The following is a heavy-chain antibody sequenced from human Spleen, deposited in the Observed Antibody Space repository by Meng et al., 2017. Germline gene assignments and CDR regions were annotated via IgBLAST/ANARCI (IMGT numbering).Heavy chain of an antibody. CDR1: GFTFSRYW. Sequence: GESLKISCATSGFTFSRYWMHWVRREPEKGLVWVSRIHRDGIDTNYADSVKGRFTISRDNSKNTVFLQINSLRVEDTAVYYCARSPIDKYDLSALPLDYWGQGTLVTVSS. CDR3: ARSPIDKYDLSALPLDY. V-gene: IGHV3-74*01. CDR2: IHRDGIDT. D-gene: IGHD3-16*01. J-gene: IGHJ4*02.